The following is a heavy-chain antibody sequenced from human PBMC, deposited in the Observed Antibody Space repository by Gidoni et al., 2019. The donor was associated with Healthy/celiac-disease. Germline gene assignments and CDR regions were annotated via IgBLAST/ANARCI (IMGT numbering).Heavy chain of an antibody. J-gene: IGHJ4*02. V-gene: IGHV5-51*01. Sequence: EVQLVQSGAEVKKPGESLKISCKGSGYSFPSYWIGWVRQMPGKGLEWMGIIYPGDSDTRYSPSFQGQVTISADKSISTAYRQWSSLKASDTAMYYCARQGGYYDSSGYRGYYWGQGTLVTVSS. CDR1: GYSFPSYW. D-gene: IGHD3-22*01. CDR2: IYPGDSDT. CDR3: ARQGGYYDSSGYRGYY.